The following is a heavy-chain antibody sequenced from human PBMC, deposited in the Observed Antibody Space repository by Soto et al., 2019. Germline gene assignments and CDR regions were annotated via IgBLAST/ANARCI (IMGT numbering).Heavy chain of an antibody. D-gene: IGHD5-12*01. CDR3: AREGVAPYYYYGMDV. CDR2: IIPILGIA. J-gene: IGHJ6*02. CDR1: GGTFSSYT. Sequence: SVKVSCKASGGTFSSYTISWVRQAPGQGLEWMGRIIPILGIANYAKKFQGRVTMTTDTSTSTVHMEVRSLRSDDTAVYYCAREGVAPYYYYGMDVWGQGTPVTVSS. V-gene: IGHV1-69*04.